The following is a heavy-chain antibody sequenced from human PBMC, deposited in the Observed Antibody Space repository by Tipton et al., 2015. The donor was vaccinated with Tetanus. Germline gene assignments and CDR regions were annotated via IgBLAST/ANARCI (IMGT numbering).Heavy chain of an antibody. CDR2: IWYDGSNE. J-gene: IGHJ4*02. Sequence: QVQLVQSGGGVVQPGRSLRLSCAASGFSLSNYGMHWVRQVPGRRLEWVAGIWYDGSNENYAGSVKGRFTIFRDTSKSTLYLRMNSLRVEDTAVYFCARDGSLGRAYYFDYWGRGTLVTVSS. CDR3: ARDGSLGRAYYFDY. CDR1: GFSLSNYG. V-gene: IGHV3-33*01. D-gene: IGHD2-15*01.